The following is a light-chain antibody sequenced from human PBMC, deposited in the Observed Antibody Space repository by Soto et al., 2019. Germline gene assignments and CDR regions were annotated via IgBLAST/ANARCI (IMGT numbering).Light chain of an antibody. CDR1: QVVSSY. J-gene: IGKJ1*01. V-gene: IGKV3-11*01. CDR3: QQRSNWSWT. Sequence: EIVLTQSPATLSLSPGERAPPSSGASQVVSSYLPGYQQKPGQAPRLLIYDASNRATGIPARFSGSGSGTDFTLTISSLEPEDFAVYYCQQRSNWSWTFGQGTKVEIK. CDR2: DAS.